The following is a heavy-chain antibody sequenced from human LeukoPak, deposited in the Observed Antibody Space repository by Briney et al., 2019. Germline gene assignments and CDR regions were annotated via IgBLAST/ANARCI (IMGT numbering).Heavy chain of an antibody. CDR1: GNSLNNYH. J-gene: IGHJ4*02. CDR3: GRDPTYRNYFDS. Sequence: GASVKVSCKASGNSLNNYHMHWVRQAPGQGLEWLGIIRPGGDGPSYAQKFQGRVTMTRDMSTSTVYMELSSLTSDDTAVYYSGRDPTYRNYFDSWGQGTLVTVSS. D-gene: IGHD1-1*01. V-gene: IGHV1-46*02. CDR2: IRPGGDGP.